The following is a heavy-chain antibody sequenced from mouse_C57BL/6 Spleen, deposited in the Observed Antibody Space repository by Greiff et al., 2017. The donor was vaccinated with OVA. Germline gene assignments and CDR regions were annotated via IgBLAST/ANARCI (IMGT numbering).Heavy chain of an antibody. D-gene: IGHD1-1*01. CDR1: GFTFSDYY. Sequence: EVMLVESEGGLVQPGSSMKLSCTASGFTFSDYYMAWVRQVPEKGLEWVANINYDGSSTYYLDSLKSRFIISRDNAKNILYLQMSSLKSEDTATYYCARQGGSSPYYAMDYWGQGTSVTVSS. J-gene: IGHJ4*01. V-gene: IGHV5-16*01. CDR2: INYDGSST. CDR3: ARQGGSSPYYAMDY.